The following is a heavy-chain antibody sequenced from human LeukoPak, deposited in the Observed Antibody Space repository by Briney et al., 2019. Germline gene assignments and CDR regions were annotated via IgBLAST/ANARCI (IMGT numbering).Heavy chain of an antibody. D-gene: IGHD2-15*01. J-gene: IGHJ4*02. CDR1: AYYFINYW. V-gene: IGHV5-51*01. CDR2: IYLRDSET. CDR3: ARPAHCSGGSCPFDY. Sequence: GESLKISCKDSAYYFINYWIGWVRQMPGKGLEWMGIIYLRDSETRYSPSFQGQVTISVDKSISTAYLQWSSLKASDSAMYYCARPAHCSGGSCPFDYWGQGTLVTVSS.